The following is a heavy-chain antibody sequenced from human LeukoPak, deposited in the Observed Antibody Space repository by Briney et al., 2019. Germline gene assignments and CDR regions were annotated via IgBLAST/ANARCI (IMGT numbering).Heavy chain of an antibody. Sequence: SETLSLTCTVSGGSISSGGYYWSWIRQPPGKGLEWIGYIYHSGSTYYNPSLKSRVTISVDRSKNQFSLKLSSVTAADTAVYYCAREVEYCSSTSCSPLDVYWGQGTLVTVSS. V-gene: IGHV4-30-2*01. CDR2: IYHSGST. J-gene: IGHJ4*02. CDR3: AREVEYCSSTSCSPLDVY. CDR1: GGSISSGGYY. D-gene: IGHD2-2*01.